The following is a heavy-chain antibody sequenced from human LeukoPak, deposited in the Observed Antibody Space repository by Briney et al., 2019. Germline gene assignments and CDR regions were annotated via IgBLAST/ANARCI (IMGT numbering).Heavy chain of an antibody. D-gene: IGHD6-6*01. J-gene: IGHJ4*02. CDR2: IYPGDSDT. CDR1: GYSFISYW. CDR3: ARRSIAARNFDY. Sequence: GESLKISCKGSGYSFISYWIGWVRQMPGKGLVGMGMIYPGDSDTRYSPSFQGQVTISADKSISTAYPQWSSLKASDTAMYYCARRSIAARNFDYWGQGTLVTVSS. V-gene: IGHV5-51*01.